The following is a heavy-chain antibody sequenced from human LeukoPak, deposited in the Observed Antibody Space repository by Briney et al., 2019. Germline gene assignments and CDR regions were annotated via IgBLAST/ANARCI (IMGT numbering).Heavy chain of an antibody. CDR2: INHSGST. CDR3: ARVRKSSGSYLRDYYYYMDV. V-gene: IGHV4-34*01. CDR1: GGSFSGYY. D-gene: IGHD3-10*01. J-gene: IGHJ6*03. Sequence: SETLSLTCAVYGGSFSGYYWSWLRQPPGKGLEWIGEINHSGSTNYNPSLKSRVTISVDTSKNQFSLKLSSVTAADTAVYYCARVRKSSGSYLRDYYYYMDVWGKGTTVTVSS.